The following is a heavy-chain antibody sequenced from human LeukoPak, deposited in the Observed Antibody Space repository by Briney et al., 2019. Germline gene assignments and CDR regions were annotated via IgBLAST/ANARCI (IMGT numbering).Heavy chain of an antibody. D-gene: IGHD4-11*01. V-gene: IGHV1-18*01. CDR3: ARGETTVTTNYYYYMDV. CDR1: GYTFTNYG. J-gene: IGHJ6*03. CDR2: ISAYSGNT. Sequence: ASVKVSCKASGYTFTNYGISWVRQAPGQGLEWMGWISAYSGNTNYAQKFQGRVTMTRDTSISTAYMELSRLRSDDTAVYYCARGETTVTTNYYYYMDVWGKGTTVTVSS.